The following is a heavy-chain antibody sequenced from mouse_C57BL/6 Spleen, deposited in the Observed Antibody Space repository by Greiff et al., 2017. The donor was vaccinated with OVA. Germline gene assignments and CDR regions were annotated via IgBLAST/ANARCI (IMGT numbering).Heavy chain of an antibody. V-gene: IGHV1-50*01. J-gene: IGHJ2*01. CDR1: GYTFTSYW. CDR2: IDPSDSYT. D-gene: IGHD1-1*01. Sequence: QVQLQQPGAELVKPGASVKLSCKASGYTFTSYWMQWVKQRPGQGLEWIGEIDPSDSYTNYNQKFKGKATLTVDTSSSTAYMQLSSLTSEDSAVYYCARPIYYYGSSYLYFDYWGQGTTLTVSS. CDR3: ARPIYYYGSSYLYFDY.